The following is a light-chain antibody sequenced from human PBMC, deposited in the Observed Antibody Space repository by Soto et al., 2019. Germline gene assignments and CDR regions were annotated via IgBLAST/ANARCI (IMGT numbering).Light chain of an antibody. Sequence: EVVLTQSPATLSLYPGERATLSCRASQSVSSSLAWYQQKPGQTPRLLIYDASNRATGIPAGFSGSGSGTEFTLTITCLESEDFAVYYCQQRSNWPPFTFGPGTTVDMK. V-gene: IGKV3-11*01. CDR1: QSVSSS. J-gene: IGKJ3*01. CDR2: DAS. CDR3: QQRSNWPPFT.